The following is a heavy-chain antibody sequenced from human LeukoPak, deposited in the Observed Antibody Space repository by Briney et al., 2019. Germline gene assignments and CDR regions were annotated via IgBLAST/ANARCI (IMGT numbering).Heavy chain of an antibody. CDR2: ISAYNGNT. CDR1: GYTFTSYG. Sequence: ASVKVSCKASGYTFTSYGITWVRQAPGQGLEWMGWISAYNGNTNYAQKFQGRLTMTTDTSTNTACMELRSLRPDDTAVYHCARDFFHGHCSGLTSFLHDSWGQGSLVTVSS. J-gene: IGHJ4*02. CDR3: ARDFFHGHCSGLTSFLHDS. D-gene: IGHD2-15*01. V-gene: IGHV1-18*01.